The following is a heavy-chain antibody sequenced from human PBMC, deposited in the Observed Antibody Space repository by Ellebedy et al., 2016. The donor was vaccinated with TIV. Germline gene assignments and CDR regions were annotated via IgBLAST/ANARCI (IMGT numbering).Heavy chain of an antibody. CDR2: ISYDGSNK. CDR1: GFTFSSYG. Sequence: GESLKISXAASGFTFSSYGMHWVRQAPGKGLEWVAVISYDGSNKYYADSVKGRFTISRDNAKNSLYLQMNSLRAEDTAVYYCARDLYGMDVWGQGTTVTVSS. V-gene: IGHV3-30*03. J-gene: IGHJ6*02. CDR3: ARDLYGMDV.